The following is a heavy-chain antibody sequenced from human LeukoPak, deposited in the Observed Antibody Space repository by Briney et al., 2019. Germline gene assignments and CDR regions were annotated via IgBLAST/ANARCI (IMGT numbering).Heavy chain of an antibody. CDR3: ARGRRGDLTYYYDSSGYSYFDY. CDR2: IHYDGAT. D-gene: IGHD3-22*01. Sequence: SETLSLTCSVSGGSISGRRYYWGWIRQPPGRGLEWIGSIHYDGATYYNPSLKSRVTMSVDTSKNQVSLKLRSATAADTAVYYCARGRRGDLTYYYDSSGYSYFDYWGQGTLVTVSS. J-gene: IGHJ4*02. V-gene: IGHV4-39*01. CDR1: GGSISGRRYY.